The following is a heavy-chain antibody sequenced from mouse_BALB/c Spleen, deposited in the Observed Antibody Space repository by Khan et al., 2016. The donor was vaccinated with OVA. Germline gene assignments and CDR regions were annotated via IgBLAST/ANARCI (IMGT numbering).Heavy chain of an antibody. CDR2: INPSNDYT. CDR1: GYTFTTYT. J-gene: IGHJ3*01. V-gene: IGHV1-4*01. D-gene: IGHD3-2*01. Sequence: QVQLQQSGAELARPEASVKMSCKTSGYTFTTYTLHWVKQRPGRSLEWIGYINPSNDYTNYNQKFKDKSTLTADKSSSTAYMQLSSLTSEDSAVYYCARSGQLGLRGGFTYWGQGTLVTVSA. CDR3: ARSGQLGLRGGFTY.